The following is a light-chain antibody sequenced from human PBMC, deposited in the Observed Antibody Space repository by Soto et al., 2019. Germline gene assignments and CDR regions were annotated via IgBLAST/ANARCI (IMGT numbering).Light chain of an antibody. V-gene: IGLV3-1*01. CDR2: QDS. J-gene: IGLJ2*01. CDR1: KLGDKY. Sequence: SYELTQPPSVSVSPGQTASITCSGDKLGDKYACWYQQKPGQSPVLVIYQDSKRPSGIPERFSGSNSGNTATLTISGTQAMDEADYYCQAWDISTYVVFGGRTKLTVL. CDR3: QAWDISTYVV.